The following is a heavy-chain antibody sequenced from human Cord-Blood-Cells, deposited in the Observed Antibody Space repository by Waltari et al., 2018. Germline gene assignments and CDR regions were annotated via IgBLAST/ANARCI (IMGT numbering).Heavy chain of an antibody. V-gene: IGHV4-34*01. D-gene: IGHD6-6*01. CDR3: ARFLSGQLSIDY. CDR1: GGSFSGYY. Sequence: QVQLQQWGAGLLKPSETLSLTCAVYGGSFSGYYWSWIRQPPGKGLEWIGEINHSGSTNYNPSRKSRVTISVDTSKNQFSLKLSSVTAADTAVYYCARFLSGQLSIDYWGQGTLVTVSS. CDR2: INHSGST. J-gene: IGHJ4*02.